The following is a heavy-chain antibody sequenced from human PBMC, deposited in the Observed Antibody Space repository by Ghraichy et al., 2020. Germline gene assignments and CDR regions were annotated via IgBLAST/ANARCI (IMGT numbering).Heavy chain of an antibody. V-gene: IGHV4-59*01. CDR1: GASISSSL. J-gene: IGHJ6*03. Sequence: SETLSLTCSFSGASISSSLWSWVRQAPGKGLEWIAYIDYSAKSKFNPSLKTRINMSVDVSKSQYSLNLSSVTAADTAVYFCARFLVVPGAMQYFYYYMDVWGKATTVTVSS. D-gene: IGHD2-2*01. CDR3: ARFLVVPGAMQYFYYYMDV. CDR2: IDYSAKS.